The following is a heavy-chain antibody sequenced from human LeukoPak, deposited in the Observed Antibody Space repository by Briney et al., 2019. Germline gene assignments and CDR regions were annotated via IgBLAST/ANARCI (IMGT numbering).Heavy chain of an antibody. CDR2: IYSDGST. V-gene: IGHV3-53*01. D-gene: IGHD6-13*01. Sequence: GGSLRLSCAASGFTVSSNYMSWVRQAPGKGPEWVSVIYSDGSTYYADSVKGQFTTSRDTSKNTLYLQMNSLRTEDTAVYYCARDLAAGGTYPHYWGQGTLVSVSS. CDR1: GFTVSSNY. J-gene: IGHJ4*02. CDR3: ARDLAAGGTYPHY.